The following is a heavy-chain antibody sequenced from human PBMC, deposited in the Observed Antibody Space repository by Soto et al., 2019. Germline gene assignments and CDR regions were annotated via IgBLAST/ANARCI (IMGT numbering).Heavy chain of an antibody. J-gene: IGHJ2*01. CDR1: GYVFSSYW. V-gene: IGHV3-74*01. Sequence: EVQLVDSGGGLVQPGGSLRLSCAASGYVFSSYWMHWVRQVPGKGPVWVSRITNDGTDTSYADFVNGRFTISRDNAKSMLYVRMNSLSVEDTAVYDCARGVQGSRYFELWGRGTLVTVSS. CDR3: ARGVQGSRYFEL. CDR2: ITNDGTDT.